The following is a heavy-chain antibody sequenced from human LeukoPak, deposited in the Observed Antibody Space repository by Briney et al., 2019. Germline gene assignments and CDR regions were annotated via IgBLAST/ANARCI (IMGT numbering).Heavy chain of an antibody. CDR1: GYSISNGYY. V-gene: IGHV4-38-2*01. CDR3: ARHSQWGIIPWAFDI. CDR2: IFESSST. Sequence: PSETLSLTCAASGYSISNGYYWCWVRQPPGKGLEWIATIFESSSTYYTPSLKSRVTISVDTSRNQFSLKLSPVTAADTAVYFCARHSQWGIIPWAFDIWGQGRMVTVSS. D-gene: IGHD3-16*01. J-gene: IGHJ3*02.